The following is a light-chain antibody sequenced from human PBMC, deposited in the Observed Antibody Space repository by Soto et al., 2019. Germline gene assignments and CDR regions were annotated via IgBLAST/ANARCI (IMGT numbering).Light chain of an antibody. CDR1: QGINSY. J-gene: IGKJ1*01. CDR3: QQLNSYPRT. V-gene: IGKV1-9*01. Sequence: IQLTQSPSVLSASVGDRVTITCRAGQGINSYLAWYQQKPGKVPKLLIYAASTLHSGVPSRFSGSGSGTEFTLTISSLQPEDFATYYCQQLNSYPRTFGQGTKVDI. CDR2: AAS.